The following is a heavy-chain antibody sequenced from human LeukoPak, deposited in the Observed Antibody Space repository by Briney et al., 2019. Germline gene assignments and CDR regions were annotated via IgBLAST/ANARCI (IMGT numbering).Heavy chain of an antibody. J-gene: IGHJ6*03. CDR2: ISSSGSTI. Sequence: GGSLRLSCAASGFTFSSYEMNWVRQAPGKGLEWVSYISSSGSTIYYADSVKGRFTISRDNAKNSLYLQMNSLRAEDTAVYYCATLGELSGLYYYYYMDVWGKGTTVTISS. CDR3: ATLGELSGLYYYYYMDV. V-gene: IGHV3-48*03. CDR1: GFTFSSYE. D-gene: IGHD3-10*01.